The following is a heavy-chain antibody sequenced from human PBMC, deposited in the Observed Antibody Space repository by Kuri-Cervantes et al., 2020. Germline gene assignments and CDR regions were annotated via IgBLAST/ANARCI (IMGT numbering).Heavy chain of an antibody. CDR2: IDWDDDK. CDR3: ARTLYCSGGSCYPDY. CDR1: GGSISSYY. D-gene: IGHD2-15*01. J-gene: IGHJ4*02. Sequence: TLSLTCTVSGGSISSYYWSWIRQPPGKALEWLARIDWDDDKFYSTSLKTRLTISKDTSKNQVVLTMTNMDPVDTATYYCARTLYCSGGSCYPDYWGQGTLVTVSS. V-gene: IGHV2-70*16.